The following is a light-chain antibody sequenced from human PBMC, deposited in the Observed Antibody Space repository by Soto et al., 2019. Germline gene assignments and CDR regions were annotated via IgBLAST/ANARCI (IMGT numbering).Light chain of an antibody. CDR2: EVT. Sequence: QSALTQPASVSESPGQSITISCTGTSSDIGSYKFVSWYQHHPGQAPKLLIFEVTKRPSGISDRFSGSKSGNTASLTISGLQFYDEADYYCCSYAGDGNVFGTGTKLTVL. CDR3: CSYAGDGNV. CDR1: SSDIGSYKF. J-gene: IGLJ1*01. V-gene: IGLV2-23*02.